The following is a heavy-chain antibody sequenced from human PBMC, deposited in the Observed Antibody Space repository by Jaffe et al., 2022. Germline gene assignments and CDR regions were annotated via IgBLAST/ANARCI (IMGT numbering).Heavy chain of an antibody. CDR2: ISSSGSTI. CDR3: AREPRRVVVAATLDY. D-gene: IGHD2-15*01. CDR1: GFTFSSYE. Sequence: EVQLVESGGGLVQPGGSLRLSCAASGFTFSSYEMNWVRQAPGKGLEWVSYISSSGSTIYYADSVKGRFTISRDNAKNSLYLQMNSLRAEDTAVYYCAREPRRVVVAATLDYWGQGTLVTVSS. J-gene: IGHJ4*02. V-gene: IGHV3-48*03.